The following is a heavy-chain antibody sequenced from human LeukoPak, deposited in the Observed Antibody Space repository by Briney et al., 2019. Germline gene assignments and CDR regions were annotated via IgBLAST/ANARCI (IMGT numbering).Heavy chain of an antibody. CDR1: GYTFTSYA. V-gene: IGHV7-4-1*02. J-gene: IGHJ3*02. CDR2: INTNTGNP. D-gene: IGHD3-22*01. CDR3: ARGYRCYDSSGYYSLVCAFDI. Sequence: GASVKVSCKASGYTFTSYAMNWVRQAPGQGLEWMGWINTNTGNPTYAQGFTGRFVFSLDTSVSTAYLQISSLKAEDTAVYYCARGYRCYDSSGYYSLVCAFDIWGQGTMVTVSS.